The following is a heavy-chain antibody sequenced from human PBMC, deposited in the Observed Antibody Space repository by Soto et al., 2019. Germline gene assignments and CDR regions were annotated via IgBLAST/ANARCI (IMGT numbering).Heavy chain of an antibody. D-gene: IGHD6-19*01. CDR3: ARDVYRPVAGWFDP. Sequence: QVQLQESGPGLVKPSETLSLTCTVSGDSISCYYWSWIRQPPGKGLEWIGYISNSGNTNYNPSLNSRVTISIDTSKNQFSLKLSSVTAADTAVYYCARDVYRPVAGWFDPWGQGTLVTVSS. CDR1: GDSISCYY. J-gene: IGHJ5*02. CDR2: ISNSGNT. V-gene: IGHV4-59*01.